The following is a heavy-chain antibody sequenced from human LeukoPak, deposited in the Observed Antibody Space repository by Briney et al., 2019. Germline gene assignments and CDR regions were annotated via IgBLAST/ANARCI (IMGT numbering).Heavy chain of an antibody. J-gene: IGHJ3*02. Sequence: GGSLRLSCAASGFTFSSYEMNWVRQAPGKGLEWVSYISSSGNTIYYADSVKGRFTISRDNAKNSLYLQMNSLRAEDTAVYYCAGDRQQLHKGAFDIWGQGTMVTVSS. D-gene: IGHD6-13*01. V-gene: IGHV3-48*03. CDR2: ISSSGNTI. CDR1: GFTFSSYE. CDR3: AGDRQQLHKGAFDI.